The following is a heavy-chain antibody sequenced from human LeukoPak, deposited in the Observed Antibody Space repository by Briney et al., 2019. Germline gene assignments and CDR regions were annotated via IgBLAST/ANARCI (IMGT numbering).Heavy chain of an antibody. CDR1: GGSISSGGYY. D-gene: IGHD3-22*01. CDR2: IYYSGST. J-gene: IGHJ4*02. V-gene: IGHV4-31*03. CDR3: ARVYYDSSGYSYYFDY. Sequence: SETLSLACTVSGGSISSGGYYWSWIRQHPGKGLEWIGYIYYSGSTYYNPSLKSRVTISVDTSKNQFSLKLSSVTAADTAVYYCARVYYDSSGYSYYFDYWGQGTLVTVSS.